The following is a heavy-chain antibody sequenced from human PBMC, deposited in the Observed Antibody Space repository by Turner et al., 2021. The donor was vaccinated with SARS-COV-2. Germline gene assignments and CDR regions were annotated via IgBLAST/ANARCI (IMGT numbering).Heavy chain of an antibody. Sequence: QVQLVESGGGGVKPGRSRGLPCAASGFTFSSYDMHWVRQAPGKGLEWVAVIWYDGSNKYYADSVKGRFTISRDNSKNTLYLQMNSLRAEDTAVYYCARQTDSSTWQTYYFDYWGQGTLVTVSS. V-gene: IGHV3-33*01. J-gene: IGHJ4*02. CDR3: ARQTDSSTWQTYYFDY. CDR1: GFTFSSYD. CDR2: IWYDGSNK. D-gene: IGHD6-13*01.